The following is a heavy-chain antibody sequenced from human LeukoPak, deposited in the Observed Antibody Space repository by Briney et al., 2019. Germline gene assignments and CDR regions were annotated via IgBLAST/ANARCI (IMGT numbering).Heavy chain of an antibody. CDR3: AKDRNYGSGSYGDAFDI. CDR1: GFTFSSYA. Sequence: GGSLRLSCLASGFTFSSYAMSWVRQAPGKGLEWVSAITTSGGHTYYADSVKGRFTISRDNSKDTLYLQMNSLRAEDTAVYYCAKDRNYGSGSYGDAFDIWGQRTMVTVSS. V-gene: IGHV3-23*01. D-gene: IGHD3-10*01. J-gene: IGHJ3*02. CDR2: ITTSGGHT.